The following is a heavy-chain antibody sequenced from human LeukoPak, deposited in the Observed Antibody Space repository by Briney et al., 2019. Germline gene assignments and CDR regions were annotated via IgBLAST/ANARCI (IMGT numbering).Heavy chain of an antibody. CDR2: ISAYNGNT. D-gene: IGHD2-15*01. Sequence: ASVKVSCKASGYTFTTYGINWVRQAPGQGLEWMGWISAYNGNTKYAQKFQDRVTMTTDTSTSTAYMELRSLRSDDTAVYYCAGDRVVWPPKPIAYWGQGTLVTVSS. CDR3: AGDRVVWPPKPIAY. J-gene: IGHJ4*02. V-gene: IGHV1-18*01. CDR1: GYTFTTYG.